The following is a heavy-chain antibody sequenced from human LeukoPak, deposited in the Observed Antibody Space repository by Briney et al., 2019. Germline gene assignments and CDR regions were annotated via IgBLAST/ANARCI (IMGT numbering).Heavy chain of an antibody. Sequence: GGSLRLSCAASEITFSNYAVHWFRQAPGKGLQWVAVISYDGSTIHYADSVKGRFTISRDTSKKTVYLQMNSLRVEDTAVYYCARGLSSGWHAFDIWGQGTMVTVSS. CDR1: EITFSNYA. D-gene: IGHD6-19*01. J-gene: IGHJ3*02. CDR3: ARGLSSGWHAFDI. CDR2: ISYDGSTI. V-gene: IGHV3-30-3*01.